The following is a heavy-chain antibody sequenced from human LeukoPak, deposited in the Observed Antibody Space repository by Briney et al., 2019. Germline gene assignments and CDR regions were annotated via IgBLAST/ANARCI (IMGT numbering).Heavy chain of an antibody. D-gene: IGHD3-10*01. Sequence: ASVKVSCKASGYTFTGYYMHWVRQAPGQGLEWMGWITPNSGGTNYAQKFQGRVTMPRDTSISTAYMELSRLRSDDTAVYYCARVGDIANMVRGVFDYWGQGTLVTVSS. CDR1: GYTFTGYY. V-gene: IGHV1-2*02. CDR2: ITPNSGGT. CDR3: ARVGDIANMVRGVFDY. J-gene: IGHJ4*02.